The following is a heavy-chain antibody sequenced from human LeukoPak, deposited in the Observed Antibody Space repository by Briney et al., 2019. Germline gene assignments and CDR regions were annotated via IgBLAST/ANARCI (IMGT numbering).Heavy chain of an antibody. V-gene: IGHV4-4*07. CDR1: GPSISSYF. CDR2: IYTSGST. CDR3: ARGPRNSDWYSIDY. J-gene: IGHJ4*02. Sequence: NTSETLSLTCTVSGPSISSYFWSWLRQPAGKGLEWIGRIYTSGSTDYNPSLKSRVTMSVDTSKNQFSLKLNSVTAADTAVYYCARGPRNSDWYSIDYWGQGTLATVSS. D-gene: IGHD6-19*01.